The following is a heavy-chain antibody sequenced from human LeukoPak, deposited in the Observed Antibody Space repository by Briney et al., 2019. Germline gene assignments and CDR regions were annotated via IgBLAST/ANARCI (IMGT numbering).Heavy chain of an antibody. V-gene: IGHV3-9*01. D-gene: IGHD3-10*01. CDR1: GFTFYDYA. J-gene: IGHJ4*02. CDR2: ISWSSGSI. Sequence: GGSLRLSCAASGFTFYDYAMHWVRHAPGKGLEWVSGISWSSGSIGYADSVKGRFTISRDNAKNSLYLQMNSLRAEDTALYYCARSLYGSGSFDYWGQGTLVSVSS. CDR3: ARSLYGSGSFDY.